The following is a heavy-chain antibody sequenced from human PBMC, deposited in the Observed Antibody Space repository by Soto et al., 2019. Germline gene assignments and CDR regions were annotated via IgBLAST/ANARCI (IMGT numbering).Heavy chain of an antibody. D-gene: IGHD2-2*01. J-gene: IGHJ4*02. CDR1: GYTLNTYG. CDR3: ARDVGYCSSSTCLIDH. V-gene: IGHV1-18*01. Sequence: ASVKVSCKASGYTLNTYGISWVRQAPGQGLEWMGWISTFNGETRYAQKFQARVTVTTDTSTTTGYMELRSLRSDDTAVYYCARDVGYCSSSTCLIDHWGQGALFTVSS. CDR2: ISTFNGET.